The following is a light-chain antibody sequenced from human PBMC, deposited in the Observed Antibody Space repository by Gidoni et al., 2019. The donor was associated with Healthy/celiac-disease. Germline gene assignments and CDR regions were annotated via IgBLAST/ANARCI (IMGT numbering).Light chain of an antibody. CDR2: GNS. CDR1: SSNIGAGYD. J-gene: IGLJ2*01. V-gene: IGLV1-40*01. CDR3: QSYDSSLSGVV. Sequence: QPVLTQPPSVSAAPGPRVTISCTGSSSNIGAGYDVHWYQQLPGPAPKLLIYGNSNRPSGVPDRFSGSKSGTSASLAITGLQAEDEADYYCQSYDSSLSGVVFGGGTKLTVL.